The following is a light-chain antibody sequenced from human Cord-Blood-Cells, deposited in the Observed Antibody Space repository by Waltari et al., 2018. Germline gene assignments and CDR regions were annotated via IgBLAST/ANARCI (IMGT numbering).Light chain of an antibody. CDR1: QSISSW. V-gene: IGKV1-5*03. CDR2: KAS. J-gene: IGKJ2*01. CDR3: QHNNSLYT. Sequence: DIQMTQSPSTLSASVGDRVTITCRASQSISSWLNWYQQKPGKAPKLLIDKASRLESGVPSSFSGSGSDTEFTLTISSLQPDDFATYYCQHNNSLYTFGQGTKLDIK.